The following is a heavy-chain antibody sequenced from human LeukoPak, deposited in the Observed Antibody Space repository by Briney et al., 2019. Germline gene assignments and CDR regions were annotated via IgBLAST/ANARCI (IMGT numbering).Heavy chain of an antibody. CDR2: ISSSSSYI. CDR1: GFTFSSYS. V-gene: IGHV3-21*01. D-gene: IGHD1-1*01. CDR3: ARLGLEVGGPNWFDP. J-gene: IGHJ5*02. Sequence: GGSLRLSCAASGFTFSSYSMNWVRQAPGKGLEWVSSISSSSSYIYYADLVKGRFTISRDNAKNSLYLQMNSLRVEDTAVYYCARLGLEVGGPNWFDPWGQGTLVTVSS.